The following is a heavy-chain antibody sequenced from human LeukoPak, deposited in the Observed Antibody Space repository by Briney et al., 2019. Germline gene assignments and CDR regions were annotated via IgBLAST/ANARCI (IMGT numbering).Heavy chain of an antibody. V-gene: IGHV4-59*12. D-gene: IGHD4-23*01. J-gene: IGHJ4*02. CDR2: IYYSGST. CDR1: GGSISSYY. CDR3: ARGVGKDGGNLLGY. Sequence: SETLSLTCTVSGGSISSYYWNWIRQPPGKGLEWIGYIYYSGSTNYNPSLKSRVTISVDTSKNQFSLKLSSVTAADTAVYYCARGVGKDGGNLLGYWGQGTLVTVSS.